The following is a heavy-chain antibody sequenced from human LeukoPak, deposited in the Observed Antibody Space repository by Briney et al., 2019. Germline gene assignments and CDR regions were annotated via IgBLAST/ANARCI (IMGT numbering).Heavy chain of an antibody. CDR1: GYSFTSYW. Sequence: GESLKIPCKGSGYSFTSYWIGWVRQIPGKGLEWRGIIYPGDSDTRYSLSFQGQVTISADKSISTAYLQWSSLKASDTAMYYCARAGGYYDILTGQVDIWGQGTMVTVSS. CDR2: IYPGDSDT. CDR3: ARAGGYYDILTGQVDI. J-gene: IGHJ3*02. D-gene: IGHD3-9*01. V-gene: IGHV5-51*01.